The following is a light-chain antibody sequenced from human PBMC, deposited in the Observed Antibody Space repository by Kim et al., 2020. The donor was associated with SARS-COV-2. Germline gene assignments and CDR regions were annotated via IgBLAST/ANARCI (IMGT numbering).Light chain of an antibody. Sequence: SPGERATLSGRSSQSISSNLAWYQQTPGQAPRLLIYGASTRATGIPARFSGSGSGTEFTLTISSLQFEDFAVYYCHQYNDWPPQYTFGQGTRLEIK. CDR2: GAS. J-gene: IGKJ2*01. V-gene: IGKV3-15*01. CDR3: HQYNDWPPQYT. CDR1: QSISSN.